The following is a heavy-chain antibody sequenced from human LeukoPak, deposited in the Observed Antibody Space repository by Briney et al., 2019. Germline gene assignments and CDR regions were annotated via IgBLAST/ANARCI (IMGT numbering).Heavy chain of an antibody. D-gene: IGHD6-13*01. V-gene: IGHV3-23*01. CDR3: AKRDGSSSWYYLDY. CDR1: GFTFSNFA. CDR2: IFGSGDRI. J-gene: IGHJ4*02. Sequence: GGSLRLSCAASGFTFSNFAMHWVRQAPGKGLEWVSAIFGSGDRIYYADSVKGRFTISRDNSKNTLYLQMNSLRVEDTAVYYCAKRDGSSSWYYLDYWGQGTLVTVSS.